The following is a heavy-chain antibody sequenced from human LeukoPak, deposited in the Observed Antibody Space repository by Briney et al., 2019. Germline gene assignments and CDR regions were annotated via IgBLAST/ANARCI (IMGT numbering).Heavy chain of an antibody. CDR1: DGSISSYY. V-gene: IGHV4-59*01. CDR2: IYYSGST. J-gene: IGHJ3*02. Sequence: ASETLSLTCTVSDGSISSYYWSWIRQPPGKGLEWIGYIYYSGSTNYNPSLKSRVTISVDTSKNQFSLKLSSVTAADTAVYYCARRHTYYYDSSGYPLDAFDIWGQGTMVTVSS. D-gene: IGHD3-22*01. CDR3: ARRHTYYYDSSGYPLDAFDI.